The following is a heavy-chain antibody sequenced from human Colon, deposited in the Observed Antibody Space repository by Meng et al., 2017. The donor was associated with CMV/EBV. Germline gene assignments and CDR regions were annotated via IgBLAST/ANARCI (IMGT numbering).Heavy chain of an antibody. V-gene: IGHV2-5*01. CDR2: IYWNDEK. D-gene: IGHD3-3*01. CDR1: GFSLNKSGVG. Sequence: SGPTLVKPTQTLTLTCTFSGFSLNKSGVGVGWIRQPPGKALEWLAVIYWNDEKRYSPSLQSRLTITKDTSQNQVFLTMTSMDPVDTATYYCGHSPLYDFWSGYTSDYHYDMDVWGQGTTVTVSS. J-gene: IGHJ6*02. CDR3: GHSPLYDFWSGYTSDYHYDMDV.